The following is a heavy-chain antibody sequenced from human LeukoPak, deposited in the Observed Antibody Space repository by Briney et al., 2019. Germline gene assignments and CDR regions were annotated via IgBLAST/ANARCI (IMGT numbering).Heavy chain of an antibody. CDR1: GGSISSYY. V-gene: IGHV4-59*01. D-gene: IGHD4-23*01. CDR2: IYYSGST. Sequence: SETLSLTCTVSGGSISSYYWSWIRQPPGKGLEWIGYIYYSGSTNYNPSLKSRVTISVDTSKNQFSLKLSSVTAADTAVYYCARAVGNALDYYYYYMDVWGKGTTVTVSS. J-gene: IGHJ6*03. CDR3: ARAVGNALDYYYYYMDV.